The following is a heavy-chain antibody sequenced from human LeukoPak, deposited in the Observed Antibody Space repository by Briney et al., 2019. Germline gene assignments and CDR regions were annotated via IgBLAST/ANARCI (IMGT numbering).Heavy chain of an antibody. CDR3: ARGDLAGYGSLGY. Sequence: SETLSLTCTVSGGSISSSSYYWGWIRQPPGKGLEWIGSIYYSGSTYYNPSLKSRVTISVDTSKNQFSLKLSSVTAADTAVYYCARGDLAGYGSLGYWGQGTLVTVSS. J-gene: IGHJ4*02. CDR1: GGSISSSSYY. V-gene: IGHV4-39*07. CDR2: IYYSGST. D-gene: IGHD3-10*01.